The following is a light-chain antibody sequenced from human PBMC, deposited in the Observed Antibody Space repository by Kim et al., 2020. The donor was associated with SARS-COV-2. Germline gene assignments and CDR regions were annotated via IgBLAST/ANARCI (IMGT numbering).Light chain of an antibody. Sequence: SSELTQDPGVSVALGQTVRITCQGNSLRNYYADWSQQKPGQAPVVVIYGKNNRPSGIPDRFSGSSSGDTASLTITGAQAEDEAVYYCNSRDTSGHLWVFGEGTQLTVL. CDR2: GKN. V-gene: IGLV3-19*01. J-gene: IGLJ3*02. CDR1: SLRNYY. CDR3: NSRDTSGHLWV.